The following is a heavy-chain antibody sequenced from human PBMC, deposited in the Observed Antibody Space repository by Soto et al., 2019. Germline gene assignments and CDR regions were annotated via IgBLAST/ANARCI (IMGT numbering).Heavy chain of an antibody. CDR2: IYRTGST. CDR3: ASRDPGTSVDY. CDR1: GGSFTSNNW. Sequence: SETLSLTCAVSGGSFTSNNWWTWVRQPPGQGLEWIGEIYRTGSTNYNPSLKSRVTISLDKSENQFSLKVTSLTAADTAVYYCASRDPGTSVDYWGQGTWVTVSS. V-gene: IGHV4-4*02. D-gene: IGHD1-7*01. J-gene: IGHJ4*02.